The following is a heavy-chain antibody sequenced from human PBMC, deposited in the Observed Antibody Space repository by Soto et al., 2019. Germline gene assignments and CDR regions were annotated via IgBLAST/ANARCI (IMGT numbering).Heavy chain of an antibody. CDR1: GYTFTSYG. CDR2: ISAYNGNT. V-gene: IGHV1-18*01. D-gene: IGHD3-10*01. J-gene: IGHJ4*02. CDR3: ARGAEVLWFGVTEDY. Sequence: QVQLVQSGAEVKKPGASVKVSCKASGYTFTSYGISWVRQAPGQGLEWMGWISAYNGNTNYAQKLQGRGTMTTDTSTRTAYMGLRSLRSDDTAVYYCARGAEVLWFGVTEDYWGQGTLVTVSS.